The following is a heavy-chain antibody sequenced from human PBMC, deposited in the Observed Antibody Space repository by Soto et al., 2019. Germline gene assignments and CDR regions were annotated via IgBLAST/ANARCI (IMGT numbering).Heavy chain of an antibody. CDR1: GGSISSGGYS. CDR2: IYHSGST. CDR3: ARGLTMVRGVGGMDV. Sequence: PSETLSLTCAVSGGSISSGGYSWSWIRQPPGKGLEWIGYIYHSGSTYYNPSLKSRVTISVDRSKNQFSLKLSSVTATDTAVYYCARGLTMVRGVGGMDVWGQGTTVTVSS. V-gene: IGHV4-30-2*01. D-gene: IGHD3-10*01. J-gene: IGHJ6*02.